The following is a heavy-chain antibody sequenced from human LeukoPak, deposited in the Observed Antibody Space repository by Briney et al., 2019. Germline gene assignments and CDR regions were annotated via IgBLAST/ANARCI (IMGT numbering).Heavy chain of an antibody. D-gene: IGHD5-18*01. Sequence: SETLSLTCTVSGGSISSSSYYWGWIRQPPGKGLEWIGSIYYSGSTYYNPSLKTRVTISVDTSKNQFSLKLSSVTAADTAVYYCARGENSYGYHYYMDVWGKGTTVTVSS. CDR3: ARGENSYGYHYYMDV. V-gene: IGHV4-39*01. CDR1: GGSISSSSYY. J-gene: IGHJ6*03. CDR2: IYYSGST.